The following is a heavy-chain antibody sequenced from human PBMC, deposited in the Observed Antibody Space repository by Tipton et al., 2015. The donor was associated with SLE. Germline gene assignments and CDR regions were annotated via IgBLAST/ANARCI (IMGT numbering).Heavy chain of an antibody. V-gene: IGHV1-2*02. Sequence: QSGAEVKKPGASVKVSCKASGYTFTGYYMHWVRQAPGQGLEWMGWINPNSGGTNYAQKFQGRVTMTRDTSISTAYMELSRLRSDAPALYYCARESRSSAPVLAFDIWGQGTMVTVSS. CDR2: INPNSGGT. CDR1: GYTFTGYY. D-gene: IGHD6-6*01. J-gene: IGHJ3*02. CDR3: ARESRSSAPVLAFDI.